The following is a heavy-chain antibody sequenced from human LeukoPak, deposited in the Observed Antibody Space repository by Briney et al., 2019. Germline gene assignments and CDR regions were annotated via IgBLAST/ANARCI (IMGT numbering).Heavy chain of an antibody. D-gene: IGHD3-3*01. Sequence: GGSLRLSCAASGFTFGWHWMSWVRQAPGKGLEWVANIKQDGSQRYYVDSVKGRFTISRDNAKNSLYLQMSSLRAEDTALYYCAKESQYYDFWSGYRYNWFDPWGQGTLVTVSS. CDR2: IKQDGSQR. CDR1: GFTFGWHW. CDR3: AKESQYYDFWSGYRYNWFDP. J-gene: IGHJ5*02. V-gene: IGHV3-7*03.